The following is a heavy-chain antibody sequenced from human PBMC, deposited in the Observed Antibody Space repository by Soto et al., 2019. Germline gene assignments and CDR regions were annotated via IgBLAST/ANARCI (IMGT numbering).Heavy chain of an antibody. D-gene: IGHD6-13*01. V-gene: IGHV3-64D*06. CDR3: WKEMGPCCNWYHYFDS. CDR2: ITSEGDRT. J-gene: IGHJ4*02. CDR1: GFTFSNCA. Sequence: PGGSLRLSCSASGFTFSNCAMHWVRQAPGKGLEYVSGITSEGDRTYHADSVKDRFTISRDNSKNTVYLQMNSLISEDTAVYYCWKEMGPCCNWYHYFDSWGRGTQVTVP.